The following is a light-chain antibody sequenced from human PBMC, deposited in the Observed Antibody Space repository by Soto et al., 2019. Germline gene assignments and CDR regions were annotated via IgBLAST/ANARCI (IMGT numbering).Light chain of an antibody. J-gene: IGLJ1*01. Sequence: QSALTQPASVSGSPGQSITISCTGTNSDVGGYNFVSWYQQHPGKAPKLMIYDVSNRLSGVSNRFSGSKSGNTASLNISGLQAEDEADYYCSSYTSSSIPYVFGIGTKLTVL. CDR3: SSYTSSSIPYV. CDR1: NSDVGGYNF. CDR2: DVS. V-gene: IGLV2-14*01.